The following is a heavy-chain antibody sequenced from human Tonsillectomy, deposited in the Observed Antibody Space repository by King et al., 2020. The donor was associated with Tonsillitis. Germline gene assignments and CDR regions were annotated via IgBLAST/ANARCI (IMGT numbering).Heavy chain of an antibody. CDR2: IGIAGDT. V-gene: IGHV3-13*04. CDR3: ARAAELHYYFWSGPGRYYMDV. J-gene: IGHJ6*03. D-gene: IGHD3-3*01. CDR1: GFTFSSYD. Sequence: VQLVESGGGLVQPGGSLRLSCAASGFTFSSYDMHWVRQATGKGLEWVSAIGIAGDTYYPGSVKGRFTISRENAKNSLYLQMNSLRAGDTAVYYCARAAELHYYFWSGPGRYYMDVWGKRDHGHRLL.